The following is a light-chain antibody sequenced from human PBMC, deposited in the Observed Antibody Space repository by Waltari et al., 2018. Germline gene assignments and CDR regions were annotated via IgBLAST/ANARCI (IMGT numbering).Light chain of an antibody. CDR2: STS. J-gene: IGLJ3*02. Sequence: QTVVTQEASLTVSPGGTVTLTCASSPGAVTSGPYSNWFQQKPGQAPRALISSTSSKYSGPPARFSGCLLGGKVALRLAGAQPEDEAEYYCLLYYGGVWVFGGGTKLTVL. V-gene: IGLV7-43*01. CDR1: PGAVTSGPY. CDR3: LLYYGGVWV.